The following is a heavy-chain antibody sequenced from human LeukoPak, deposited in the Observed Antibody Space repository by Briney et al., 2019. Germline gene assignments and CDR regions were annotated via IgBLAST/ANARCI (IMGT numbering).Heavy chain of an antibody. CDR3: AKDQLTGGYNYGYGTFDM. D-gene: IGHD5-18*01. J-gene: IGHJ3*02. V-gene: IGHV3-23*01. Sequence: GGSLRLSCAASGFTFSTYAMSWVRQAPGKGLEWVSIISGRDGYTHYADAVKGRSIISRDNSKNTLYLQMNSLRAEDTAVYYCAKDQLTGGYNYGYGTFDMLGQGTMVTVSS. CDR1: GFTFSTYA. CDR2: ISGRDGYT.